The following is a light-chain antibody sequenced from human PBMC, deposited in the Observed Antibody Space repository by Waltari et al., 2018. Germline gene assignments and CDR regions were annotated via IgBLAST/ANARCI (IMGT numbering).Light chain of an antibody. CDR1: SSSVGGSPY. J-gene: IGLJ2*01. V-gene: IGLV2-14*03. CDR3: SSYTRSSALV. Sequence: QSALTQPASVSGSPGQSITISRTGPSSSVGGSPYVPWYQRDPGIAPKLMIYNVTLRPSGVSNRFSGSKSGNTASLIISGLQAEDEADYFCSSYTRSSALVFGGGTKLTVL. CDR2: NVT.